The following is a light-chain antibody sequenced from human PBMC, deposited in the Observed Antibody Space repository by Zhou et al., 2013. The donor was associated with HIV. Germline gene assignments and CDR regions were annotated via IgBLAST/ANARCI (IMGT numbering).Light chain of an antibody. CDR1: QSISDW. CDR2: KAS. V-gene: IGKV1-5*03. Sequence: DIQMTQSPSILSASVGDRVTITCRASQSISDWLAWYQQKPGKAPRPLLYKASSLESGVPSRFSGSGSGTEFTLTISSLQPDDFATYYCQQYSSYSTFGQGTKVEIK. CDR3: QQYSSYST. J-gene: IGKJ1*01.